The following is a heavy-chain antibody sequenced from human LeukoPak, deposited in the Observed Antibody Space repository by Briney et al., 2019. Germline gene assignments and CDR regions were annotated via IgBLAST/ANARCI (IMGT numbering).Heavy chain of an antibody. J-gene: IGHJ4*02. D-gene: IGHD3-9*01. CDR3: ARGHYDVLAASYKWTPDY. Sequence: GGSLRLSCEASGFTFNSYAMRWVRQAPGKGLEWVSSITSGGDYIYYADSVKGRFTTSRDNAKNSLSLQLNSLRVEGTAVYYCARGHYDVLAASYKWTPDYWGQGTLVTVSS. CDR1: GFTFNSYA. V-gene: IGHV3-21*01. CDR2: ITSGGDYI.